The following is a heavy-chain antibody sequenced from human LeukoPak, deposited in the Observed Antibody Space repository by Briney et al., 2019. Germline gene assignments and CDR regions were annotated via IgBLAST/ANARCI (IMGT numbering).Heavy chain of an antibody. J-gene: IGHJ5*02. Sequence: SETLSLTCAVYGGSFSGYYWSWIRQPPGKGLEWVGEINHSGSTNYNPSLKSRVTISVDTSKNQFSLRLSSVTAADTAVYYCARRVTMVRGVPYWFDPWGQGTLVTVSS. D-gene: IGHD3-10*01. CDR1: GGSFSGYY. V-gene: IGHV4-34*01. CDR3: ARRVTMVRGVPYWFDP. CDR2: INHSGST.